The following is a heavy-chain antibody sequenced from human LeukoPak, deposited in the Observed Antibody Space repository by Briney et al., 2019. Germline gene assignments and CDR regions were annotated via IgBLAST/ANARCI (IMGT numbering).Heavy chain of an antibody. D-gene: IGHD4-17*01. V-gene: IGHV1-69*05. CDR2: IIPIFGTA. CDR3: ATAFIWIGDDYGTY. J-gene: IGHJ4*02. Sequence: HGASVKVSCKASGYTFTTYGVSWVRQAPGQGLEWMGGIIPIFGTANYAQKFQGRVTITTDESTSTAYMELRSLRSDDTAVYYCATAFIWIGDDYGTYWGQGTLVTVSS. CDR1: GYTFTTYG.